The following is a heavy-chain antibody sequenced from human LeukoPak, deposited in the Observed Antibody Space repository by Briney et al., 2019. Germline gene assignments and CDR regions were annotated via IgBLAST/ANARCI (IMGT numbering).Heavy chain of an antibody. D-gene: IGHD2-15*01. Sequence: PGGSLRPSCAASGFTFSSYAMHWVRQAPGKGLEWVAVISYDGSNKYYADSVKGRFTISRDNSKNTLYLQMNSLRAEDTAVYYCARDESPDIVVVVADYWGQGTLVTVSS. V-gene: IGHV3-30-3*01. CDR1: GFTFSSYA. CDR3: ARDESPDIVVVVADY. CDR2: ISYDGSNK. J-gene: IGHJ4*02.